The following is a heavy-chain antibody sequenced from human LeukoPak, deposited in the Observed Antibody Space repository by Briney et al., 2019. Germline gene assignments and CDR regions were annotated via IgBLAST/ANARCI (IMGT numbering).Heavy chain of an antibody. J-gene: IGHJ4*02. CDR2: ISDSGGDS. CDR3: AKGGSYAPLDY. CDR1: GFTFSSYA. Sequence: HAGGSLRLSCAASGFTFSSYAMSWVRQAPGKGLDWVSAISDSGGDSIYTDSVKDRFTISRDNSKNTLYLQMNSLRAEDTALYYCAKGGSYAPLDYWGQGTLVTVSS. V-gene: IGHV3-23*01. D-gene: IGHD1-26*01.